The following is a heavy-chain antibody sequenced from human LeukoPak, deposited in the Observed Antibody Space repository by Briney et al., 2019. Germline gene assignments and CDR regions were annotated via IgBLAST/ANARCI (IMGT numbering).Heavy chain of an antibody. CDR3: ARGPLGITYYMDV. CDR2: IYPGDSDT. D-gene: IGHD7-27*01. CDR1: GYSFTRYW. J-gene: IGHJ6*03. Sequence: GESLKISCKGSGYSFTRYWIGWGRQLPGKGLEWMGIIYPGDSDTRYSPSFQSQVTISADKSISTAYLQWSSLKASDTAMYYCARGPLGITYYMDVWGKGTTVTVSS. V-gene: IGHV5-51*01.